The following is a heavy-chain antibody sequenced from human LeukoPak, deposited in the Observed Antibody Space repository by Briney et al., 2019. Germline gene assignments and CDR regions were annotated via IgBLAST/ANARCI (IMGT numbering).Heavy chain of an antibody. CDR1: GGSISSYY. V-gene: IGHV4-4*07. Sequence: SETLSLTCTVPGGSISSYYWSWIRQPAGKGLEWIGRIYTSGSTNYNPSLKSRVTMSVDTSKTQFSLKLSSVTAADTAVYFCARIRPGLVEPYYFDYWGQGTLLTVSS. CDR2: IYTSGST. D-gene: IGHD2-8*02. CDR3: ARIRPGLVEPYYFDY. J-gene: IGHJ4*02.